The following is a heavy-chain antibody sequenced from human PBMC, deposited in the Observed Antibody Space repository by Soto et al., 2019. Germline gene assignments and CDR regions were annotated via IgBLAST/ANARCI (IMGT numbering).Heavy chain of an antibody. J-gene: IGHJ6*02. Sequence: QVQLVQSGAEVKKPGASVKFSCKASGYTFTSYGISWVRQAPGQGLEWMGWISAYNGNTNYAQKLQGRVTITTDTSTTTDYMELQSLRSDDTAVYYCARGFRHDILPGYQATGANMDVWGQGTTVTVSS. CDR2: ISAYNGNT. V-gene: IGHV1-18*01. CDR3: ARGFRHDILPGYQATGANMDV. CDR1: GYTFTSYG. D-gene: IGHD3-9*01.